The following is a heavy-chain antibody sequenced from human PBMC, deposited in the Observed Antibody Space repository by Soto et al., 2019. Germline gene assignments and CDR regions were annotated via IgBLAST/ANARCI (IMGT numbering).Heavy chain of an antibody. CDR2: IYPGDSDT. J-gene: IGHJ4*02. CDR3: ARHEGYYGSPAAGLFDY. Sequence: GESLKISCKGSGYSFTSYWIGWVRQMPGKGLEWMGIIYPGDSDTRYSPSFQGQVTISADKSISTAYLQWSSLEALDTAMYYCARHEGYYGSPAAGLFDYWGQGTLVTVSS. V-gene: IGHV5-51*01. CDR1: GYSFTSYW. D-gene: IGHD3-10*01.